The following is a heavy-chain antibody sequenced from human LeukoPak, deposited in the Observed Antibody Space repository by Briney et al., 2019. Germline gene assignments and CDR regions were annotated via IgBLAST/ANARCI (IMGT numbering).Heavy chain of an antibody. V-gene: IGHV3-9*01. CDR2: ISWNSGSI. CDR3: AKAMGSRSGYAIDY. CDR1: GFTFDDYA. J-gene: IGHJ4*02. D-gene: IGHD5-12*01. Sequence: GGSLRLSCAASGFTFDDYAMHWVRQAPGKGLERVSGISWNSGSIGYADSVKGRFTISRDNAKNSLYLQMNSLRAEDTALYYCAKAMGSRSGYAIDYWGQGTLVTVSS.